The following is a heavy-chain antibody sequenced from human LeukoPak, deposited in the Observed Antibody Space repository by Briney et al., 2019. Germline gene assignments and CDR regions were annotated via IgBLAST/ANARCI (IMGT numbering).Heavy chain of an antibody. Sequence: PSETLSLTCTVSGGSISSSSYCWGWIRPPPGKGRVWIGSIYYSGSTYYNPSIRSRVTISVDTTKNQFSLMPSSLTAAALSVVYCARGEAMATINYWGQGTLVTVSS. CDR1: GGSISSSSYC. CDR3: ARGEAMATINY. J-gene: IGHJ4*02. CDR2: IYYSGST. D-gene: IGHD5-24*01. V-gene: IGHV4-39*07.